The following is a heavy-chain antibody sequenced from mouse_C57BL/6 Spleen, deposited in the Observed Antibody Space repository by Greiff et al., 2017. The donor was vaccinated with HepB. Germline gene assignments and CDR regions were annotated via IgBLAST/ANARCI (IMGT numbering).Heavy chain of an antibody. V-gene: IGHV1-64*01. D-gene: IGHD1-1*01. CDR3: ARVEFITTERYAMDY. CDR2: IHPNSGST. J-gene: IGHJ4*01. Sequence: QVQLQQPGAELVKPGASVKLSCKASGYTFTSYWMHWVKQRPGQGLEWIGMIHPNSGSTNYNEKFKSKATLTVDKSSSTAYMQLSSLTSEDSAVYYCARVEFITTERYAMDYWGQGTSVTVSS. CDR1: GYTFTSYW.